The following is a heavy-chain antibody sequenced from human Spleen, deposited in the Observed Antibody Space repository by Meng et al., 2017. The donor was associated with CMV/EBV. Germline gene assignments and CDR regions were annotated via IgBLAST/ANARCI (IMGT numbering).Heavy chain of an antibody. J-gene: IGHJ6*02. CDR1: GFTLSNYA. CDR3: AKERGRILLYSYYGLDV. D-gene: IGHD1-26*01. Sequence: GESLKISCAASGFTLSNYAMSWVRQAPGKGREWVSGISGSGGTTHYADSVKGQFTISRDNSKNTLFLQMNSLRAEDTAVYYCAKERGRILLYSYYGLDVWGQGTTVTVSS. CDR2: ISGSGGTT. V-gene: IGHV3-23*01.